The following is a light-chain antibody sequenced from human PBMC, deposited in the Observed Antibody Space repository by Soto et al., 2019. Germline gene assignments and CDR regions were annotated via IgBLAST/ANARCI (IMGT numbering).Light chain of an antibody. Sequence: PGERATLSCRASQSVSSSYLAWYQQKPGQAPRLLIYGASSRATCIPDTFSGSGSGTDFTLNISRLEPEDFAVYYCQQYGTSPRTFGQGTNIEIK. V-gene: IGKV3-20*01. J-gene: IGKJ1*01. CDR2: GAS. CDR1: QSVSSSY. CDR3: QQYGTSPRT.